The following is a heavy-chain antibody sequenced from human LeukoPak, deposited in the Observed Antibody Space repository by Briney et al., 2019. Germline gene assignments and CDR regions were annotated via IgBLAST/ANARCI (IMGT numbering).Heavy chain of an antibody. V-gene: IGHV3-23*01. J-gene: IGHJ4*02. CDR3: AKDRYSSNWLGAFDY. CDR1: GLTFSSYA. D-gene: IGHD6-13*01. Sequence: GGSLRLSCAASGLTFSSYAMGWVRQAPGKGLEWVSAISGSGSNIYYADSVKGRFTISRDNSKNTVYLQMNSLRAEDTAVYYCAKDRYSSNWLGAFDYWGQGALVTVSS. CDR2: ISGSGSNI.